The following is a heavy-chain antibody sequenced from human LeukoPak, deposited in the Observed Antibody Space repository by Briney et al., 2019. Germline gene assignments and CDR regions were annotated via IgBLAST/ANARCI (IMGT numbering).Heavy chain of an antibody. Sequence: GGSLRLSCAASGFTFSSHGMHWVRQAPGKGLEWVAVISYDGSNKYYADSVKGRFTISRDNSKNTLYLQMNSLRAEDTAVYYCAKDHRFLELTPDYWGQGTLVTVSS. CDR2: ISYDGSNK. J-gene: IGHJ4*02. CDR1: GFTFSSHG. V-gene: IGHV3-30*18. D-gene: IGHD3-3*01. CDR3: AKDHRFLELTPDY.